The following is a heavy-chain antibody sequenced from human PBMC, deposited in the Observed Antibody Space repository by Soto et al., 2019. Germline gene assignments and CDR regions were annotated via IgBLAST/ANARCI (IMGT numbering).Heavy chain of an antibody. Sequence: GASVKVSCKASGGTFSSYAISWVRQAPGQGLEWMGGIIPIFGTANYVQKFQGRVTITADESTSTAYMELSSLRSEDTAVYYCARFRTYYYDSSGYYYENHDAFDIWGQGTMVTVSS. CDR3: ARFRTYYYDSSGYYYENHDAFDI. CDR2: IIPIFGTA. V-gene: IGHV1-69*13. CDR1: GGTFSSYA. J-gene: IGHJ3*02. D-gene: IGHD3-22*01.